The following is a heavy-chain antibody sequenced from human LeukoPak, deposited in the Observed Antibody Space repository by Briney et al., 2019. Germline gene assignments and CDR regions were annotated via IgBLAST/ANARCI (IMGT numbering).Heavy chain of an antibody. CDR3: AKDLTGGNYYLDY. V-gene: IGHV3-13*04. CDR1: GFTFSTYD. J-gene: IGHJ4*02. CDR2: IGIGGDT. D-gene: IGHD1-26*01. Sequence: PGGSLRLSCVASGFTFSTYDMHWVRQFTGKGLEWVSGIGIGGDTYYPGSVKGRFTASRDNSKNTLYLQMNSLRAEDTAVYYCAKDLTGGNYYLDYWGQGTLVTVSS.